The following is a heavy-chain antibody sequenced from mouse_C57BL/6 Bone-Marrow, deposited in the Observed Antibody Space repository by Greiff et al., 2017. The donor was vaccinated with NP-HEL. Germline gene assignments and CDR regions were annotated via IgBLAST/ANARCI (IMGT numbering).Heavy chain of an antibody. CDR3: ARRWLLPPWYFDV. Sequence: VKLQQPGAELVKPGASVKMSCKASGYTFTSYWITWVKQRPGQGLEWIGDIYPGSGSTNYNEKFKSKATLTVDTSSSTAYMQLSSLTSEDSAVYYCARRWLLPPWYFDVWGTGTTVTVSS. D-gene: IGHD2-3*01. J-gene: IGHJ1*03. V-gene: IGHV1-55*01. CDR2: IYPGSGST. CDR1: GYTFTSYW.